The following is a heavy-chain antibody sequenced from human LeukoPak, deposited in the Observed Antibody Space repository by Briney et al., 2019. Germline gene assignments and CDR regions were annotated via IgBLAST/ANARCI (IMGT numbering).Heavy chain of an antibody. CDR3: AREAQWELLPLPWFDP. J-gene: IGHJ5*02. V-gene: IGHV4-39*07. CDR2: ICYSGST. D-gene: IGHD1-26*01. CDR1: GGSISSSSYY. Sequence: SETLSLTCTVSGGSISSSSYYWAWIRQPPGKGLEWIGSICYSGSTYYNPSLKSRVTISVDTSKNQFSLKLSSVTAAGTAVYYCAREAQWELLPLPWFDPWGQGTLVTVSS.